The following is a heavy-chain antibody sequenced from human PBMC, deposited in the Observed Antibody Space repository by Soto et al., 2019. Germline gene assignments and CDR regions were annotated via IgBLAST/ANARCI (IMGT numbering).Heavy chain of an antibody. Sequence: EVQLVESGGGLVQPGGSLRLSCAASGFTFSSYDMHWVRQATGKGLEWVSAIGTAGDTYYPGSVKGRFTISRENAKNSVYLQMNSLRAGDTAVYYCARGSGNFWSGTAFDIWGQGTMVTVSS. CDR2: IGTAGDT. D-gene: IGHD3-3*01. J-gene: IGHJ3*02. CDR3: ARGSGNFWSGTAFDI. V-gene: IGHV3-13*01. CDR1: GFTFSSYD.